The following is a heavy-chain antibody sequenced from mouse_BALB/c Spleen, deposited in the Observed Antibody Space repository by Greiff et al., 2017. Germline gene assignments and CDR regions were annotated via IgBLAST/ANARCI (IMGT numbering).Heavy chain of an antibody. D-gene: IGHD1-1*02. J-gene: IGHJ2*01. CDR3: ARDIWDY. CDR2: IRNKANGYTT. V-gene: IGHV7-3*02. CDR1: GFTFTDYY. Sequence: EVKVVESGGGLVQPGGSLRLSCATSGFTFTDYYMSWVRQPPGKALEWLGFIRNKANGYTTEYSASVKGRFTISRDNSQSILYLQMNTLRAEDSATYYCARDIWDYWGQGTTLTVSS.